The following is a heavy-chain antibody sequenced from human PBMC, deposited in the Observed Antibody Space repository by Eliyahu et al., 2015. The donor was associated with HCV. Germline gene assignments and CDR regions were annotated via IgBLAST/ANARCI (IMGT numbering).Heavy chain of an antibody. J-gene: IGHJ3*02. CDR2: IKQDGSEK. V-gene: IGHV3-7*01. CDR1: GFPFSSYW. CDR3: ARDPYGGDAFDI. Sequence: EVQLVESGGGLVQPGGSVXLSCAASGFPFSSYWMCWVRQAPGKGLEWVANIKQDGSEKYYVDSVKGRFTISRDNAKNSLYLQMNSLRAEDTAVYYCARDPYGGDAFDIWGQGTMVTVSS. D-gene: IGHD4-17*01.